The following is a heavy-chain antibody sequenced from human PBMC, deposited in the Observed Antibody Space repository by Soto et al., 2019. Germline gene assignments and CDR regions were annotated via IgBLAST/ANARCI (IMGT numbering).Heavy chain of an antibody. Sequence: EVQLLESGGGLVQPGGSLRLPCVASGIDFSNYAIPWVAKAPGKGREWVAISSTSGRSTYHADSVRGRFTISRDNSKNTLYLHMTNLRAEDTAVYYCAKDGNWLDVFLDLWGQGTPVTVSS. CDR1: GIDFSNYA. CDR3: AKDGNWLDVFLDL. D-gene: IGHD6-19*01. V-gene: IGHV3-23*01. J-gene: IGHJ4*02. CDR2: SSTSGRST.